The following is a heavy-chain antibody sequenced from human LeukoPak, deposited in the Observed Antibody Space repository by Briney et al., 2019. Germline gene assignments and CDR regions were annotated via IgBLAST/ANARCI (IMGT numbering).Heavy chain of an antibody. CDR2: ISGSGGST. CDR3: AKTYYYDSSGYYQPNDAFDI. Sequence: GGSLRLPCAASGFTFSSYAMSWVRQAPGKGLEWVSAISGSGGSTYYADSVKGRFTISRDNSKNTLYLQMNSLRAEDTAVYYCAKTYYYDSSGYYQPNDAFDIWGQGTMVTVSS. CDR1: GFTFSSYA. V-gene: IGHV3-23*01. D-gene: IGHD3-22*01. J-gene: IGHJ3*02.